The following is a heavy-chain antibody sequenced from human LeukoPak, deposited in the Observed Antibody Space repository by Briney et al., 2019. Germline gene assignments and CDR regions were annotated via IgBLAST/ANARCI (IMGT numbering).Heavy chain of an antibody. J-gene: IGHJ4*02. CDR3: ATVSYYYDSSGRYYFDY. D-gene: IGHD3-22*01. CDR2: IYYSGST. V-gene: IGHV4-39*07. CDR1: GGSISSSSYY. Sequence: SGTLSLTCTVSGGSISSSSYYWGWIRQPPGKGLEWIGSIYYSGSTYYNPSLKSRVTISVDTSKNQFSLKLSSVTAADTAVYYCATVSYYYDSSGRYYFDYWGQGTLVTVSS.